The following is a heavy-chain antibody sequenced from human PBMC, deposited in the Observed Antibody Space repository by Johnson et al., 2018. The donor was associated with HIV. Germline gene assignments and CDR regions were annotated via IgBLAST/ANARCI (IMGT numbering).Heavy chain of an antibody. CDR1: GFTYSNYF. V-gene: IGHV3-11*04. Sequence: QVQLVESGGGLVRPGGSLRLSCAASGFTYSNYFMAWIRQAPGKGLECLAYISSRAGSIYHTDSVKGRFTISRDNAKNSLYLQMNSLRAEDTAVYYCARANFNYYDSSCPDGHDAFDIWGQGTMVTVSS. CDR3: ARANFNYYDSSCPDGHDAFDI. J-gene: IGHJ3*02. D-gene: IGHD3-22*01. CDR2: ISSRAGSI.